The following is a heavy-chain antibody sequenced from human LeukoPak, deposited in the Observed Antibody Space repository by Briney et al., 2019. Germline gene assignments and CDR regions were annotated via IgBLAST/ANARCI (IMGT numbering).Heavy chain of an antibody. V-gene: IGHV3-53*01. CDR3: ARWYCSSNTCYYDY. D-gene: IGHD2-2*01. CDR2: IYNTGDI. Sequence: PGGSLRLSCAASGFTVSNNYMSWVRQAPGKGLEWVSFIYNTGDIYYADSVKGRFTISRDNSKNTLYLQMKSLRAEDTAVYYCARWYCSSNTCYYDYWGQGTLVTVSS. J-gene: IGHJ4*02. CDR1: GFTVSNNY.